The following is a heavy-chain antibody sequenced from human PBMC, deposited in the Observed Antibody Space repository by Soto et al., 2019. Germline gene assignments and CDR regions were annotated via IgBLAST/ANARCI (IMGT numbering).Heavy chain of an antibody. D-gene: IGHD3-16*01. CDR1: GFTFDDYA. CDR3: AKVLRGDDAFDI. CDR2: ISWNSGSI. Sequence: GGSLRLSCAASGFTFDDYAMHWVRQAPGKGLEWVSGISWNSGSIGYADSVKGRFTISRDNAKNSLYLQMNSLRAEDTALYYCAKVLRGDDAFDIWGRGTMVTVSS. J-gene: IGHJ3*02. V-gene: IGHV3-9*01.